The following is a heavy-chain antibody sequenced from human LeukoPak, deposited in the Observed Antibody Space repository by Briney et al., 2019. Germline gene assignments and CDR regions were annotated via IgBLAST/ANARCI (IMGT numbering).Heavy chain of an antibody. CDR2: VNLQGST. CDR1: GRSISNTNW. Sequence: SGTLSLTCGVSGRSISNTNWWTWVRQPPGKGLEWIGEVNLQGSTNYNPSLKSRVAISVDKSEDHISLKLTSVTAADTAVYYCAREGGPYRPLDYSGQGTLVTVAS. J-gene: IGHJ4*02. CDR3: AREGGPYRPLDY. V-gene: IGHV4-4*02.